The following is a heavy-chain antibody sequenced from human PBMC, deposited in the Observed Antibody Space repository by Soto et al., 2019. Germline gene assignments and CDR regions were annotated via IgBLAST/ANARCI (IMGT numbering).Heavy chain of an antibody. J-gene: IGHJ6*03. D-gene: IGHD6-13*01. Sequence: PSETLSLTCTVSGGSISSSSYYWGWLRQPPGKGLEWIGYVYYSGNTNYNPSLESRVTISVDTSRNRFSLNLTSATAADTAVYYCARKGAAASYAHYYMDVWGRGTAVTVSS. CDR1: GGSISSSSYY. V-gene: IGHV4-61*05. CDR2: VYYSGNT. CDR3: ARKGAAASYAHYYMDV.